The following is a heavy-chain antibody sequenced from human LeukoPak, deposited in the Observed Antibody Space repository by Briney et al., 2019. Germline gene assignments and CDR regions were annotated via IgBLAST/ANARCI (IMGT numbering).Heavy chain of an antibody. J-gene: IGHJ6*02. CDR2: VYSGGTT. CDR1: GFNVSSKY. D-gene: IGHD4-17*01. V-gene: IGHV3-66*01. CDR3: ARDFYNHYGGGFV. Sequence: GGSLRLSCTASGFNVSSKYMTWVRQGPGKALESVPVVYSGGTTYHAESVKDRFTVSRDISKNTVFLQMNNLRVDDTGVYYCARDFYNHYGGGFVWGRGTTVTVSS.